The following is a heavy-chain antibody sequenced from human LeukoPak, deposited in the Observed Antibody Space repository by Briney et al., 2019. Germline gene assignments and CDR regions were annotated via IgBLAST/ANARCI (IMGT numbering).Heavy chain of an antibody. V-gene: IGHV3-23*01. CDR1: GFTFSSYA. Sequence: GGSLRLSCAASGFTFSSYAMSWVRQAPGKGLEWVSGISDIGDSTIYADSVKGRFTISRDNSQDTLYLQMNSLRAEDTAVYYCAKEAYLGYCTSTTCITFDYWGQGTLVTVSS. D-gene: IGHD2-2*01. CDR3: AKEAYLGYCTSTTCITFDY. CDR2: ISDIGDST. J-gene: IGHJ4*02.